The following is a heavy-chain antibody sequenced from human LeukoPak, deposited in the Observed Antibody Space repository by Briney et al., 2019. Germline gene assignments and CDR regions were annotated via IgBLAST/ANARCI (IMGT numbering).Heavy chain of an antibody. CDR1: GFTFSNYW. J-gene: IGHJ4*02. D-gene: IGHD3-10*01. V-gene: IGHV3-74*01. Sequence: GGSLRLSCAASGFTFSNYWMHWVRQAPGKGLVWVSRIHSDGSATYYADSVRGRFTISRDNAKNTLYLQMNSLRAEDTAVYYCARDRSSLGLWFGELRNWGQGTLVTVSS. CDR3: ARDRSSLGLWFGELRN. CDR2: IHSDGSAT.